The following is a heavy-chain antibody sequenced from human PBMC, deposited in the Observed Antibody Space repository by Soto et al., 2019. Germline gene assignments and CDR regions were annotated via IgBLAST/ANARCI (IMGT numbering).Heavy chain of an antibody. CDR3: ARYEVPAASRDYYYCMDV. CDR1: GGTFSSYA. D-gene: IGHD2-2*01. V-gene: IGHV1-69*13. Sequence: SVKVSCKASGGTFSSYAISWVRQAPGQGLEWMGGIIPIFGTANYAQKFQGRVTITADESTSTAYMELSSLRSEDTAVYYCARYEVPAASRDYYYCMDVWCPGTTVTVFS. CDR2: IIPIFGTA. J-gene: IGHJ6*02.